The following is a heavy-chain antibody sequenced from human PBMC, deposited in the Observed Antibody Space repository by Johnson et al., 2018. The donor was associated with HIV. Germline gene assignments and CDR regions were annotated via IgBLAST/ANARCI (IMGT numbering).Heavy chain of an antibody. CDR2: VSSDGSNK. CDR3: AREFWGTSSPFDI. CDR1: GFSFSNYA. J-gene: IGHJ3*02. Sequence: QVQLVESGGGVVRPGRSLRLSCEASGFSFSNYAMDWVRQAPGKGLEWVAFVSSDGSNKNYADSVKGRFTISRDNSKNTLYLQMNSPRVEDPAGYYCAREFWGTSSPFDIWGQGTMVTVSS. D-gene: IGHD3-16*01. V-gene: IGHV3-30*04.